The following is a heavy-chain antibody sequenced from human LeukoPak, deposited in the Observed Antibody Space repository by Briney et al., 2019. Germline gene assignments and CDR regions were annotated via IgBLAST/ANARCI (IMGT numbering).Heavy chain of an antibody. CDR2: ISAYNGNT. CDR3: ARDRYVITMVRGVIIPPDY. V-gene: IGHV1-18*01. CDR1: GYTFTSYG. J-gene: IGHJ4*02. Sequence: GASVKVSCKASGYTFTSYGISCVRQAPGQGLEWMGWISAYNGNTNYAQKLQGRVTMTTDTSTSTAYMELRSLRSDDTAVYYCARDRYVITMVRGVIIPPDYWGQGTLVTVSS. D-gene: IGHD3-10*01.